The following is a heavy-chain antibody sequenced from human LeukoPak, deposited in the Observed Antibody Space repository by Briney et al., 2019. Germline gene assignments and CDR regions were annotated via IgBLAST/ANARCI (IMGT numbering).Heavy chain of an antibody. Sequence: SETLSLTCAVYGGSFSGYYWSWIRQPPGKGLEWIGEINHSGSTNYNPSLKSRVTISVDTSKNQFSLKLSSVTAADTAVYYCARHWGMVRGGYYMDVWGKGTTVTISS. CDR3: ARHWGMVRGGYYMDV. J-gene: IGHJ6*03. CDR2: INHSGST. D-gene: IGHD3-10*01. CDR1: GGSFSGYY. V-gene: IGHV4-34*01.